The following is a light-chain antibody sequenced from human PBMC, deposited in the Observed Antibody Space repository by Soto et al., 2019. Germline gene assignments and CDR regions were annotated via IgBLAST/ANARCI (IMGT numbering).Light chain of an antibody. V-gene: IGLV2-14*01. CDR1: SSDVGSYNH. CDR3: NSYTITSTYV. CDR2: DVS. Sequence: QSVLTQPASVSGSPGQSITISCTGTSSDVGSYNHVSWYQQHPGKAPKLIIWDVSNRPSGVSYRLSGSKSGNTASLTISGLQAEDEADYYCNSYTITSTYVFGTGTKVTVL. J-gene: IGLJ1*01.